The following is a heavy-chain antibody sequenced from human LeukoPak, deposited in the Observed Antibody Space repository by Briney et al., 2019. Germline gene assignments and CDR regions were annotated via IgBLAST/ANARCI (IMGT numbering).Heavy chain of an antibody. CDR2: ISWNSGSI. V-gene: IGHV3-9*01. D-gene: IGHD1-26*01. CDR3: AKDAPPSGSYYVGGFDY. Sequence: PGGPLRLSCAASGFTFDDYAMHWVRQAPGKGLEWVSGISWNSGSIGYAGSVKGLFTISRDNAKNSLYLQMNSLRAEDTALYYCAKDAPPSGSYYVGGFDYWGQGTLVTVSS. J-gene: IGHJ4*02. CDR1: GFTFDDYA.